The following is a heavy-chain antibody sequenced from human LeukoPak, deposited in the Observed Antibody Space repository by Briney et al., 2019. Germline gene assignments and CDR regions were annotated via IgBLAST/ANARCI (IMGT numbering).Heavy chain of an antibody. J-gene: IGHJ3*01. D-gene: IGHD6-13*01. CDR3: GRDRGYSSSRYDCPFDL. CDR1: GFTFSNFW. Sequence: GGSLGLSCAASGFTFSNFWMHWVRQAPGKGLVWVSRISSDGSSTGYADSVKGRFTIPRDNAKNTLYLKMSSLRAEDTAVYYCGRDRGYSSSRYDCPFDLWGQGTMVTVSS. CDR2: ISSDGSST. V-gene: IGHV3-74*01.